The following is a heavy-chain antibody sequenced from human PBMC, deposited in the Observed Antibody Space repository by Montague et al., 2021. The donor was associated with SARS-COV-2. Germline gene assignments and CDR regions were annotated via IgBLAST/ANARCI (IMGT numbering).Heavy chain of an antibody. Sequence: SETLSLTCTVSGGSISSYYWSWIRQPPGKGLEWIGYIYYSGSTNYNPSLKSRVTISVDTSKNQFSLKLSSVTAADTAVYYCARAAGYNWNYGYNWFDAWGQGTLVTVSS. CDR3: ARAAGYNWNYGYNWFDA. J-gene: IGHJ5*02. CDR2: IYYSGST. CDR1: GGSISSYY. V-gene: IGHV4-59*01. D-gene: IGHD1-7*01.